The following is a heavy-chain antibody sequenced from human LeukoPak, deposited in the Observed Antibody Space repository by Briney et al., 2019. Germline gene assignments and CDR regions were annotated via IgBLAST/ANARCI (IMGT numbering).Heavy chain of an antibody. D-gene: IGHD4-11*01. Sequence: GALRLSCAGSGFTVSSNYMSWVRQAPGRGLEWVSVIYTGGNTYYADSVKGRFTISRDNSKNTLYLQMNSLGAEDTAVYYCARGLIYSPNWFDPWGQGTLVTVSS. CDR3: ARGLIYSPNWFDP. CDR1: GFTVSSNY. CDR2: IYTGGNT. J-gene: IGHJ5*02. V-gene: IGHV3-66*01.